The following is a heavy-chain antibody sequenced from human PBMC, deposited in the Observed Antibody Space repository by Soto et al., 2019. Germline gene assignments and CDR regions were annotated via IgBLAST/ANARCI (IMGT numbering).Heavy chain of an antibody. CDR2: INPSGGST. CDR3: ARVYCSGGGCYGIDY. V-gene: IGHV1-46*01. Sequence: QVQLVQSGAEVKKPGASVKVSCKASGYTFTSYYMHWVRQAPGQGLEWMGIINPSGGSTSYAQKFKCRVTMTRDTSTSTVYMELSSLRSEDTAVYYCARVYCSGGGCYGIDYWGQGTLVTVSS. J-gene: IGHJ4*02. D-gene: IGHD2-15*01. CDR1: GYTFTSYY.